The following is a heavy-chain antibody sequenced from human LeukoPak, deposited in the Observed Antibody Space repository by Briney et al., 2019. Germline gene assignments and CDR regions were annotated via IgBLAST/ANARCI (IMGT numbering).Heavy chain of an antibody. Sequence: SETLSLTCAVSDYSISSDYFWGWIRQPPGKGLEWIGNIYHSGSTYYNPSLKSRVTISVDTSKNQFPLNLSSVTAADTAVYYCARDYRGIRRAGHGFDIWGQGTMVTVSS. D-gene: IGHD3-10*01. J-gene: IGHJ3*02. V-gene: IGHV4-38-2*02. CDR2: IYHSGST. CDR1: DYSISSDYF. CDR3: ARDYRGIRRAGHGFDI.